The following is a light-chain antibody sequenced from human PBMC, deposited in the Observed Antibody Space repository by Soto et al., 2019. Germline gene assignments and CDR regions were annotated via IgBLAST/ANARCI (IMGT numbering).Light chain of an antibody. Sequence: DIQMTQSPSSLSASIGDRVTITCRASHTISSNLNWYQQKPGKAPQLLIYAASSVQSGVPPRFSGRGSGTEFTLTVSSLQSEDFATYYCLQTSSVPLTFGHGTKVEIK. J-gene: IGKJ1*01. CDR2: AAS. CDR1: HTISSN. V-gene: IGKV1-39*01. CDR3: LQTSSVPLT.